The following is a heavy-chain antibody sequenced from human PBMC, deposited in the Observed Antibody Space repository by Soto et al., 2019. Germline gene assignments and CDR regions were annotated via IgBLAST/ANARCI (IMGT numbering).Heavy chain of an antibody. CDR1: GFTFSSYA. CDR3: ARRGIAAAGSPSWFDP. J-gene: IGHJ5*02. CDR2: ISYDGSNK. Sequence: SLRLSCAAXGFTFSSYAMHWVRQAQGKGLEWVAVISYDGSNKYYADSVKGRFTISRDNSKNTLYLQMNSLRAEDTAVYYCARRGIAAAGSPSWFDPWGQGTLVTVSS. D-gene: IGHD6-13*01. V-gene: IGHV3-30-3*01.